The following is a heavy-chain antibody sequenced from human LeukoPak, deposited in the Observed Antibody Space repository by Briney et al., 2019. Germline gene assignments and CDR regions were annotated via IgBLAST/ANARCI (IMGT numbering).Heavy chain of an antibody. D-gene: IGHD3-10*01. Sequence: PGGSLRLSCAVSGFTFSTHSMNWVRQAPGKGLKWVSYIISSSNTIYYADSVKGRFTISRDNAKNSLYLQMNSLRAEDTAVYYCARAVGHGSGSPRMDVWGKGTTVTVSS. J-gene: IGHJ6*04. V-gene: IGHV3-48*01. CDR3: ARAVGHGSGSPRMDV. CDR1: GFTFSTHS. CDR2: IISSSNTI.